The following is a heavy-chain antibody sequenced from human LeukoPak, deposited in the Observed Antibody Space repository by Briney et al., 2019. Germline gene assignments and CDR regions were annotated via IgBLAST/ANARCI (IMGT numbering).Heavy chain of an antibody. CDR2: IIPILGIV. CDR3: ARDPPNCSSTSCYIRARGPYFDY. D-gene: IGHD2-2*02. Sequence: SVKVSCKASGGTFSSYTISWVRQAPGQGLEWMGRIIPILGIVNYAQKFQGRVTITADKSTSTAYMELSSLRSEDTAVYYCARDPPNCSSTSCYIRARGPYFDYWGQGTLVTVSS. J-gene: IGHJ4*02. CDR1: GGTFSSYT. V-gene: IGHV1-69*04.